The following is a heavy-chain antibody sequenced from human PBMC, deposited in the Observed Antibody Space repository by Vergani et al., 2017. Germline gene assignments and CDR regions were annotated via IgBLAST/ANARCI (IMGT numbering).Heavy chain of an antibody. D-gene: IGHD3-3*01. CDR3: ARGTDFWSGYYIDY. J-gene: IGHJ4*02. CDR2: IYYSGST. V-gene: IGHV4-61*10. CDR1: GGSVSSGSYY. Sequence: QVQLQESGPGLVKPSETLSLTCTVSGGSVSSGSYYWSWIRQPAGKGLEWIGYIYYSGSTNYNPSLKRRVTISVDTSKNQFSLKLSSVTAADTAVYYCARGTDFWSGYYIDYWGQGTLVTVSS.